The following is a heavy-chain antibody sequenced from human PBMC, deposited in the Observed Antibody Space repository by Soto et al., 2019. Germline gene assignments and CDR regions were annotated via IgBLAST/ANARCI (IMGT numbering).Heavy chain of an antibody. CDR1: GYTFTDYY. D-gene: IGHD5-18*01. CDR2: INPYSGAT. CDR3: ARGMGYTSDSFDY. V-gene: IGHV1-2*04. J-gene: IGHJ4*02. Sequence: QVQLVQSGAEVKKPGASVKVSCKASGYTFTDYYIHWVRQAPGQGLECMGWINPYSGATTYTQKFQVWVTMSRDTSISTAYMELSKLRSDGTAVYYCARGMGYTSDSFDYWGQGTLVTVSS.